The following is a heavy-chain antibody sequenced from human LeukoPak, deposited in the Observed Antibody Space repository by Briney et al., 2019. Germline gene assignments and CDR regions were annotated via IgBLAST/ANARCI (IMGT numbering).Heavy chain of an antibody. CDR3: ARVSLSSGCLSN. J-gene: IGHJ4*02. CDR2: ISSDESIT. CDR1: GFTFSNSW. Sequence: GGSLRLSCAASGFTFSNSWMHWVRQAPGKGLVWVSRISSDESITSYADSVKGRFTISRDNAKNTLFLQMNGLRAEDTAVYYCARVSLSSGCLSNWGQGTLVTVSS. V-gene: IGHV3-74*01. D-gene: IGHD6-19*01.